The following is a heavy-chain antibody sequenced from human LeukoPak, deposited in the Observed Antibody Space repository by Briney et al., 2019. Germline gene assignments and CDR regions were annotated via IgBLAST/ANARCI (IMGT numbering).Heavy chain of an antibody. D-gene: IGHD2-2*01. V-gene: IGHV1-46*01. CDR2: INPSGGST. CDR1: GYTFARYY. Sequence: ASVKVSCKASGYTFARYYLHWVREAPGQGLEWMGIINPSGGSTTYAQKFQGRLTVTRDTSTSTVYMELSSLRAEDTAVYYCARYCSSTSCSFEDYWGQGTLVTVSS. CDR3: ARYCSSTSCSFEDY. J-gene: IGHJ4*02.